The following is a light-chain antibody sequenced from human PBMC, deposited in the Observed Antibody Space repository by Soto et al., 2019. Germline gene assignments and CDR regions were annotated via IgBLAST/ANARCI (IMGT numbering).Light chain of an antibody. CDR2: GAS. CDR1: QSVSIY. Sequence: EIVMTQSPATLSVSPGETATLSCRASQSVSIYLAWYQQKPGQAPRLLIYGASTRATGIPARFSGSGSGTEFTLTISGLQSEDFAVYSCQQYNDWPLFTVGQGTRLEIK. CDR3: QQYNDWPLFT. J-gene: IGKJ5*01. V-gene: IGKV3-15*01.